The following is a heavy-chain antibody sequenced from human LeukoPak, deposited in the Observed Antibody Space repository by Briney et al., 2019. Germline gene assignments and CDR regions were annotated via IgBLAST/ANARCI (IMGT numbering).Heavy chain of an antibody. Sequence: PGGSLRLSCAASGFTFSSYAMSWVRQAPGKGLEWVSAISGSGGSTYYADSVKGRFTISRDNSKNTLYLQMNSLRAEDTAVYYCATSIAAATFFDYWGQGTLVTVSS. V-gene: IGHV3-23*01. CDR2: ISGSGGST. CDR1: GFTFSSYA. D-gene: IGHD6-13*01. J-gene: IGHJ4*02. CDR3: ATSIAAATFFDY.